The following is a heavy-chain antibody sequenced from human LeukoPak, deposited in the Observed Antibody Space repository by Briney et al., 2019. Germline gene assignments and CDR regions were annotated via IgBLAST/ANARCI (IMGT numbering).Heavy chain of an antibody. CDR1: GGSFSGYY. Sequence: SETLSLTCAVYGGSFSGYYWSWTRQPPGKGLGCSGEINHSVSTNYNPSPKRRVTISVATSKNQFSLKLSSVTAADTAVYYCARRRGNDYVWGSYRSIYYFDYWGQGTLVTVSS. V-gene: IGHV4-34*01. D-gene: IGHD3-16*02. CDR3: ARRRGNDYVWGSYRSIYYFDY. CDR2: INHSVST. J-gene: IGHJ4*02.